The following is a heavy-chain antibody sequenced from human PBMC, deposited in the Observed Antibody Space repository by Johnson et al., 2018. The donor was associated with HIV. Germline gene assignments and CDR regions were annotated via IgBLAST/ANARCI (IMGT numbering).Heavy chain of an antibody. J-gene: IGHJ3*02. D-gene: IGHD3-16*01. CDR1: GFTFSSYA. V-gene: IGHV3-30-3*01. Sequence: VQLVESGGGLVKPGGSLRLSCAASGFTFSSYAMHWVRQAPGKGLEWVAVISYDGSNKYYADSVKGRFTISRDNSKNTLYLQMNSLRAEDSALYFCASGVDAFDIWGQGTMVTVSS. CDR3: ASGVDAFDI. CDR2: ISYDGSNK.